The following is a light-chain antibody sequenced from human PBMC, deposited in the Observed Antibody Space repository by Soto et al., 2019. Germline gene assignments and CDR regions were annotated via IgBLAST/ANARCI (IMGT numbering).Light chain of an antibody. CDR2: SAF. V-gene: IGKV3-20*01. J-gene: IGKJ3*01. Sequence: EIVLTKSPGTLSLSPGERATLSCRASQSVSSNYLAWYHQKPGQAPRLLIHSAFTRAPGIPDRFSASGAGTDFTLTISRLEPEDSAVYYCQQYSASPRTFGPGTKVDIK. CDR3: QQYSASPRT. CDR1: QSVSSNY.